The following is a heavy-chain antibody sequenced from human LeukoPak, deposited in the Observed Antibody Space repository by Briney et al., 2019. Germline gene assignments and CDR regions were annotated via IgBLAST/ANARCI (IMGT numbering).Heavy chain of an antibody. CDR2: ISSDGSDK. V-gene: IGHV3-30*03. J-gene: IGHJ4*02. CDR1: GFTFSSYG. CDR3: ARDYPADH. Sequence: PGGSLRLSCAASGFTFSSYGMHWVRQAPGKGLEWVALISSDGSDKKYADSVKGRFTMSRDNSMNTLYLQMHSLRVEDTAVYYCARDYPADHWGQGTLVTVSS.